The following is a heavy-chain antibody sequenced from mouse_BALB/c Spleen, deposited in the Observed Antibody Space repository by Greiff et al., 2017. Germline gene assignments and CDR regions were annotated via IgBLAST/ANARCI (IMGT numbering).Heavy chain of an antibody. V-gene: IGHV3-2*02. CDR2: ISYSGST. Sequence: EVQLQQSGPGLVKPSQSLSLTCTVTGYSITSDYAWNWIRQFPGNKLEWMGYISYSGSTSYNPSLKSRISITRDTSKNQFFLQLNSVTTEDTATYYCARSLLLRYWYFDVWGAGTTVTVSS. CDR3: ARSLLLRYWYFDV. CDR1: GYSITSDYA. J-gene: IGHJ1*01. D-gene: IGHD1-1*01.